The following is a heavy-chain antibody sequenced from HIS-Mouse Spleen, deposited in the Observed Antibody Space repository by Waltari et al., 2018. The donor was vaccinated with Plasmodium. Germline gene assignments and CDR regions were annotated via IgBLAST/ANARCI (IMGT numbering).Heavy chain of an antibody. Sequence: QVQLQESGPGLVKPSETLSLTCTVSGYSISSGYYWGWIRQPPGKGLEWIGSIYHSGSTYYNPSLKSRVTISVDTSKNQFSLKLSSVTAADTAMYYCARSLGIASSYWYFDLWGRGTLVTVSS. D-gene: IGHD2-15*01. J-gene: IGHJ2*01. V-gene: IGHV4-38-2*02. CDR1: GYSISSGYY. CDR3: ARSLGIASSYWYFDL. CDR2: IYHSGST.